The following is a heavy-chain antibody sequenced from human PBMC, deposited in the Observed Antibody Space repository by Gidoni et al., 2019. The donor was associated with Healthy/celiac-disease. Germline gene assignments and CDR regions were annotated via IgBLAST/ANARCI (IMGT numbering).Heavy chain of an antibody. V-gene: IGHV3-20*04. D-gene: IGHD3-3*01. CDR1: GFTFDDYG. Sequence: EVQLVESGGGVVRPGGSLRLSCAASGFTFDDYGMSWVRQAPGKGLEWVSGINWNGGSTGYADSVKGRFTISRDNAKNSLYLQMNSLRAEDTALYYCARVSAFPSERNLAAYYDFWSGSLDYWGQGTLVTVSS. J-gene: IGHJ4*02. CDR2: INWNGGST. CDR3: ARVSAFPSERNLAAYYDFWSGSLDY.